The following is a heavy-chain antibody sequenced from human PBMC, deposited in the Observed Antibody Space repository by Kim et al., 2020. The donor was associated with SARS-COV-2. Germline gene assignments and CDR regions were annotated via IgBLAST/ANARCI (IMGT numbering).Heavy chain of an antibody. CDR2: ISGSGGSA. J-gene: IGHJ6*03. D-gene: IGHD2-2*02. CDR3: ARVDSAAILPYYYYSMDV. Sequence: PGERMKGSSGISGSGGSAYYANSEKGRFTHSRDNSESTLYLQMNSLRAEDTAVYYCARVDSAAILPYYYYSMDVWGKGTTVTVS. V-gene: IGHV3-23*01.